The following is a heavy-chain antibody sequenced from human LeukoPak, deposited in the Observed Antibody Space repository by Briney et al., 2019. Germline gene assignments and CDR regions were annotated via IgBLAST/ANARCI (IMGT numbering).Heavy chain of an antibody. CDR2: ISGNSGGST. CDR1: GFTFTSYA. Sequence: GGSLRLSCAASGFTFTSYALSWVRQAPGKGLEWVSAISGNSGGSTYYADSVKGRFTVSRDNSQNTVYLQMYSLRADDTAVYYCAKVESGGYSFGNFDYWGQGTLVTVSS. CDR3: AKVESGGYSFGNFDY. D-gene: IGHD5-12*01. J-gene: IGHJ4*02. V-gene: IGHV3-23*01.